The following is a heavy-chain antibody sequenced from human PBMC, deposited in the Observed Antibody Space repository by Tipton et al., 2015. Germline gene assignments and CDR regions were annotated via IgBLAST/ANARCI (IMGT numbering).Heavy chain of an antibody. CDR2: IYYSGST. J-gene: IGHJ6*02. CDR1: GGSISRSSYY. CDR3: ARDFTPYQYYAMDV. Sequence: TLSLTCTVSGGSISRSSYYWGWIRQPPGKGLEWIGSIYYSGSTYYNPSLNSRVTISIDTSRNQFSLKLSSVTAADTAVYYCARDFTPYQYYAMDVWGQGTTVTVSS. V-gene: IGHV4-39*02.